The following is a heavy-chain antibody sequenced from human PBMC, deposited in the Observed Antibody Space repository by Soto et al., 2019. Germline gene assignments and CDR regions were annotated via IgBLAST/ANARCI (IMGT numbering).Heavy chain of an antibody. D-gene: IGHD3-3*01. J-gene: IGHJ4*02. CDR3: AKDHRDRFWSGEDY. V-gene: IGHV3-23*01. Sequence: HPGGSLRLSCAASGFTCSSYAMSWVRQAPGKGLEWVSAISGSGGSTYYADSVKGRFTISRDNSKNTLYMQMNSLRAEDTAVYYCAKDHRDRFWSGEDYWGQGTLVTVSS. CDR2: ISGSGGST. CDR1: GFTCSSYA.